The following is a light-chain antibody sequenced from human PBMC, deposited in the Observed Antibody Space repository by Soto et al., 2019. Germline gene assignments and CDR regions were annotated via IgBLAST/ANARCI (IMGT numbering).Light chain of an antibody. J-gene: IGLJ1*01. V-gene: IGLV2-14*01. CDR1: SSDIGAYNY. CDR2: DVS. Sequence: QSVLTQPASVSGSPGQSITISCTGTSSDIGAYNYVSWYQQHPGNAPILMIHDVSNRPSVVSCCFSGSKSGNTASLSISWLQAEDEADYYCSSYTSSSTVLYVFGTGTKVTVL. CDR3: SSYTSSSTVLYV.